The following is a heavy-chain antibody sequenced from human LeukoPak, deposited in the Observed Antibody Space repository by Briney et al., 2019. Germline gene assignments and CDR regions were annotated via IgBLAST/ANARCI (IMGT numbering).Heavy chain of an antibody. CDR3: AGCYGDNFDY. V-gene: IGHV4-38-2*01. D-gene: IGHD4-17*01. Sequence: SDTLSLTCAVSGYSISSGYYWGWIRQPPGKGLEWIGSIYHSGSTYYNPSLKSRVTISVDTSKNQFSLKLSSVTAADTAVYYCAGCYGDNFDYWGQGTLVTVSS. J-gene: IGHJ4*02. CDR2: IYHSGST. CDR1: GYSISSGYY.